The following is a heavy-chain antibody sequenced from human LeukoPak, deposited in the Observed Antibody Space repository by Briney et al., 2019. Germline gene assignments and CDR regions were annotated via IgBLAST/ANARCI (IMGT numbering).Heavy chain of an antibody. Sequence: GGSLRLSCAASGFMFSGYAMSWVRQAPGKALEWVSVISGSGGSTHYADSVQGRFTISRDNSKNTLFLQLNSLRIEDTAVYYCAKESPIFDYWGQGTLVAVSS. CDR1: GFMFSGYA. V-gene: IGHV3-23*01. CDR2: ISGSGGST. CDR3: AKESPIFDY. J-gene: IGHJ4*02.